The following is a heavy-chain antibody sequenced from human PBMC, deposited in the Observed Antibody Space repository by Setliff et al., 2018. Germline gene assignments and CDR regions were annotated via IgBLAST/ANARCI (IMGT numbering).Heavy chain of an antibody. CDR1: GGTFSSYV. D-gene: IGHD3-10*01. J-gene: IGHJ6*03. CDR3: AGGQPLVRKYYYYMDV. Sequence: ASVKVSCKASGGTFSSYVISWVREAPGQGLEWTGGIIPMFGTNYAQKFQGRVTITADEPTSTAYMELSSLGSEDTAVYYCAGGQPLVRKYYYYMDVWGKGTTVTVSS. V-gene: IGHV1-69*13. CDR2: IIPMFGT.